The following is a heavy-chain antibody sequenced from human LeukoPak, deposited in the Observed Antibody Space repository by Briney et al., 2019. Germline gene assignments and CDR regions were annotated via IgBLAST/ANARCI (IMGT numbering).Heavy chain of an antibody. D-gene: IGHD3-10*01. Sequence: QPGGSLRLSCAASGFTFSSYWMHWVRQAPGKGLVWVSRINSDGSSTSYADSVKGRFTISRDNAKNTLYLQMNSLRAEDTAVYYCARDNVLLWLGELFPFDYWGQGTLVTVSS. CDR1: GFTFSSYW. CDR2: INSDGSST. CDR3: ARDNVLLWLGELFPFDY. V-gene: IGHV3-74*01. J-gene: IGHJ4*02.